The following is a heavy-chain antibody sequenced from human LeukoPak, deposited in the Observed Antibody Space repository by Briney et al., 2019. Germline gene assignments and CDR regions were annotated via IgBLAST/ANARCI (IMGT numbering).Heavy chain of an antibody. CDR3: AKDLKKYDSSGYSDRGFDP. CDR1: GFTFSTYG. V-gene: IGHV3-30*02. Sequence: GGSLRLSCAASGFTFSTYGMHWVRQAPGKGLEWVAFIRYDGSNKYYADSVKGRFTISRDNSKNTLYLQMNSLRVEDTAVYYCAKDLKKYDSSGYSDRGFDPWGQGTLVTVSS. D-gene: IGHD3-22*01. CDR2: IRYDGSNK. J-gene: IGHJ5*02.